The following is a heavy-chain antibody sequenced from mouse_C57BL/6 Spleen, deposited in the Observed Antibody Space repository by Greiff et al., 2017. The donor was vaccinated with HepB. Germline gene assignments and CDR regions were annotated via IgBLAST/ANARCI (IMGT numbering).Heavy chain of an antibody. CDR2: IWSGGST. J-gene: IGHJ4*01. V-gene: IGHV2-2*01. CDR3: ARDEGYDGYLYYAMDY. Sequence: VQLQQSGPGLVQPSQSLSITCTVSGFSLTSYGVHWVRQSPGKGLEWLGVIWSGGSTGYNAAFISRLSISKDNSKSQVFFKMNSLQADDTAIYYCARDEGYDGYLYYAMDYWGQGTSVTVSS. D-gene: IGHD2-3*01. CDR1: GFSLTSYG.